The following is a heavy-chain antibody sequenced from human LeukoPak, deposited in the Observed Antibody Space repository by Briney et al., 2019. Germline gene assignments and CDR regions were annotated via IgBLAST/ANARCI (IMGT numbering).Heavy chain of an antibody. D-gene: IGHD3/OR15-3a*01. CDR1: GFTVSSNY. CDR2: IYSGGST. V-gene: IGHV3-66*04. J-gene: IGHJ6*02. Sequence: GWSLRLSCAASGFTVSSNYMSWVRQAPGKGLEWVSVIYSGGSTYYADSVKGRFTISRDNSKNTLYLQMNSLRAEDTAVYYCARPGIGLRDNYYYGMDVWGQGTTVTVSS. CDR3: ARPGIGLRDNYYYGMDV.